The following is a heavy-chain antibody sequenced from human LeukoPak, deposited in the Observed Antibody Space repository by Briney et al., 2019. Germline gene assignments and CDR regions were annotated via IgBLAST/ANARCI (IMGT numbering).Heavy chain of an antibody. Sequence: GGSLRLSCAASGFTFSSYVMSWVSQAPGKGLDWVSAISGSGGSTYYADSVKGRFTISRDNSKNTLYLQMNSLRAEDTAVYYCAKRNYYYYGMDVWGQGTTVTVSS. V-gene: IGHV3-23*01. CDR1: GFTFSSYV. CDR3: AKRNYYYYGMDV. J-gene: IGHJ6*02. CDR2: ISGSGGST.